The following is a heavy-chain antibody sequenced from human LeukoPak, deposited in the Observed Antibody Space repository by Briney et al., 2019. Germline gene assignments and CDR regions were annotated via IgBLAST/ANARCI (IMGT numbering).Heavy chain of an antibody. CDR3: ARALGGFAPWYYYMDV. J-gene: IGHJ6*03. D-gene: IGHD2-15*01. CDR1: GGSISSYY. V-gene: IGHV4-59*01. CDR2: IYYSGST. Sequence: PSETLSLTCTVSGGSISSYYWSWIRQPPGKGLEWIGNIYYSGSTNYNPSLKSRVTISVDTSKNQFSLKLSSVTAADTAVYYCARALGGFAPWYYYMDVWGKGTTVTVSS.